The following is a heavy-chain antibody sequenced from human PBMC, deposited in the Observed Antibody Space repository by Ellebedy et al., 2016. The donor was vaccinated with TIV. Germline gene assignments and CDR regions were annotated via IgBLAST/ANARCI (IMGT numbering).Heavy chain of an antibody. Sequence: ASVKVSCKASGYTFTSYAMHWVRQAPGQRLEWMGWINAGNGNTKYSQKFQGRVTITRDTSASTAYMELSSLRSEDTAVYYCARATMVRGVIITKIGAYFDYWGQGTLVTVSS. D-gene: IGHD3-10*01. V-gene: IGHV1-3*01. CDR1: GYTFTSYA. CDR2: INAGNGNT. CDR3: ARATMVRGVIITKIGAYFDY. J-gene: IGHJ4*02.